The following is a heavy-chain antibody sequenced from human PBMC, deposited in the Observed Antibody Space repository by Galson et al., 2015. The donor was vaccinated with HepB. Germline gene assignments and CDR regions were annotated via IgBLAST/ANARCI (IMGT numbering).Heavy chain of an antibody. CDR2: INQDGSDK. J-gene: IGHJ3*02. CDR3: ARSYYYDSSGYYWNIGLNAFDI. D-gene: IGHD3-22*01. Sequence: SLRLSCAASGFTFSTYWMTWVRQAPGKGLVWVANINQDGSDKYYVDSVKGRFTISRDNAKNSLYLQMNSLRADDTAVYYCARSYYYDSSGYYWNIGLNAFDIWGQGTMVTVSS. CDR1: GFTFSTYW. V-gene: IGHV3-7*03.